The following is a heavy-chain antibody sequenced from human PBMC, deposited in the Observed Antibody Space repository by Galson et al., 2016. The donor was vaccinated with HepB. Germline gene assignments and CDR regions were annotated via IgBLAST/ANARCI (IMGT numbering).Heavy chain of an antibody. CDR1: GFTTSSYW. Sequence: SLRLSCAASGFTTSSYWMTWVRQAPGKGLEWVANINEDGSEKTYVDSVKGRFFISRDIAKNSLFLQMNGLGVEDTALYYCEAYWGEGSCHGNEYWGQGTLVTVSS. D-gene: IGHD2-21*01. CDR2: INEDGSEK. CDR3: EAYWGEGSCHGNEY. J-gene: IGHJ4*02. V-gene: IGHV3-7*01.